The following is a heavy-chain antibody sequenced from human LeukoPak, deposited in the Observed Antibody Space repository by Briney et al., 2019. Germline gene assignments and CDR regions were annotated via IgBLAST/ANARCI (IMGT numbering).Heavy chain of an antibody. D-gene: IGHD1-26*01. CDR2: IFGDAGRT. J-gene: IGHJ4*02. CDR1: GFIFSNHG. V-gene: IGHV3-23*01. Sequence: GGSLRLSCAASGFIFSNHGMNWVRQAPGKGLEWVSGIFGDAGRTYYADSVKGRFTISRDNSKNTLYLQMNSLRAEDTAIYYCAKDRAWGAFAYWGQGTLVTVSS. CDR3: AKDRAWGAFAY.